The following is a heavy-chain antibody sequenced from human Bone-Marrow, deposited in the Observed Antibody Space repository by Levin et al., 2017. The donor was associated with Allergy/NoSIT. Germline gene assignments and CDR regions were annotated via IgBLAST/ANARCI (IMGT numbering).Heavy chain of an antibody. V-gene: IGHV3-30-3*01. J-gene: IGHJ6*02. CDR1: GFTFSSYA. CDR3: ASTMTTVTTLLQSPTYSSGWYYYYGMDV. D-gene: IGHD4-11*01. CDR2: ISYDGSNK. Sequence: PGGSLRLSCAASGFTFSSYAMHWVRQAPGKGLEWVAVISYDGSNKYYADSVKGRFTISRDNSKNTLYLQMNSLRAEDTAVYYCASTMTTVTTLLQSPTYSSGWYYYYGMDVWGQGTTVTVSS.